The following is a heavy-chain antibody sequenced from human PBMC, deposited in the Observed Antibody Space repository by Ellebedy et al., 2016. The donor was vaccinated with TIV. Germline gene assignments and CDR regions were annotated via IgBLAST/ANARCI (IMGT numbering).Heavy chain of an antibody. D-gene: IGHD3-16*01. CDR1: GFTFSSYS. CDR3: ARPPRGGSLGEN. J-gene: IGHJ4*02. V-gene: IGHV3-21*01. CDR2: ISSSSSYI. Sequence: GESLKISXAASGFTFSSYSMNWVRQAPGKGLEWVSSISSSSSYIYYADSVKGRFTISRDNAKNSLYLQMNSLRAEDTAVYYCARPPRGGSLGENWGQGTLVTVSS.